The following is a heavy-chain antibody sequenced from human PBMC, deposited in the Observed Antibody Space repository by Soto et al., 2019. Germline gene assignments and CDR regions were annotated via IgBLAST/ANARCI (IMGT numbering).Heavy chain of an antibody. V-gene: IGHV4-59*01. CDR3: ARDLSYDSSGYYLGWFDP. D-gene: IGHD3-22*01. J-gene: IGHJ5*02. CDR2: IYYSGST. Sequence: QVQLQESGPGLVKPSETLSLTCTVSGGSISSYYWSWIRQPPGKGLEWIGYIYYSGSTNYNPSLTSRVTISVDXXKXQXXLTLSSVTAADTAVYYCARDLSYDSSGYYLGWFDPWGQGTLVTVSS. CDR1: GGSISSYY.